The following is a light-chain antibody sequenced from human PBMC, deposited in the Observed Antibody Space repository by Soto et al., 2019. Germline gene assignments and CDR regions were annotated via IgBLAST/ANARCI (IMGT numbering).Light chain of an antibody. V-gene: IGKV2-28*01. CDR3: MQALQTLT. CDR2: LGS. Sequence: DIVLTHSPLSLPVTPGEPAAISCMPRQILLHNNGYNYLDWYLRKPGQSPQLLIYLGSNRSSGVPDRFSGSGSGTDFTLKINRVEAEDVGVYYCMQALQTLTFGQGTRLEIK. CDR1: QILLHNNGYNY. J-gene: IGKJ5*01.